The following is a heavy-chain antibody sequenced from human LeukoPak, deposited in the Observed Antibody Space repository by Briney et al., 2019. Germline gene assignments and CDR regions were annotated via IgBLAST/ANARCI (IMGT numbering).Heavy chain of an antibody. CDR3: ARDVGGYAFDY. CDR1: GFSFISYT. CDR2: MSYDGSHK. Sequence: GGSLRLSCVASGFSFISYTMHWVRQAPGKGLEWVAVMSYDGSHKYLADSVKGRFTISRDNSKNTLYLQMNSLRVEDTAIYYCARDVGGYAFDYGGQGTLVTVSS. D-gene: IGHD5-12*01. V-gene: IGHV3-30*04. J-gene: IGHJ4*02.